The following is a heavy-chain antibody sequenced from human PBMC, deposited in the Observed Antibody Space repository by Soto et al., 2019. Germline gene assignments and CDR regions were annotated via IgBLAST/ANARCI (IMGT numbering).Heavy chain of an antibody. Sequence: SETLSLTCIFSGGSISSGGYSWSWIRQHPGKGLEWIGYIYYGGSTYFHPSLKSRVSISVDTSKNQFSLELSSVTAADTAVYYCAPYHDLLTGPNWFDPWGQGTLVTVSS. CDR1: GGSISSGGYS. CDR2: IYYGGST. V-gene: IGHV4-31*03. CDR3: APYHDLLTGPNWFDP. D-gene: IGHD3-9*01. J-gene: IGHJ5*02.